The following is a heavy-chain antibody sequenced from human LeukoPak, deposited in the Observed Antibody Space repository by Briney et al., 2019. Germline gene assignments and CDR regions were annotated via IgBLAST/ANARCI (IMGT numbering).Heavy chain of an antibody. J-gene: IGHJ5*02. D-gene: IGHD2/OR15-2a*01. CDR1: GFTFSNYA. CDR2: ISDSGRST. Sequence: GGSLRLSCAASGFTFSNYAMTWVRQAPGKGLEWVSVISDSGRSTYYADSVKGRFTISRDNAKNSLYLQMNSLRAEDTALYHCARVRRISAWFDPWGQRTLVTVSS. CDR3: ARVRRISAWFDP. V-gene: IGHV3-23*01.